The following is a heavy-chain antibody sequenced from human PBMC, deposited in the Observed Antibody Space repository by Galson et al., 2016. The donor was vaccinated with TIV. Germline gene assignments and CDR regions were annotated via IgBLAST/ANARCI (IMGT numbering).Heavy chain of an antibody. CDR3: ARDDGYTSGSDY. J-gene: IGHJ4*02. CDR1: GYTFSDYY. CDR2: INPNTGGT. Sequence: SVKVSCKASGYTFSDYYMHWVRQAPGQGVEWMGWINPNTGGTNYAQKFQGWVSMTRDTSINTAYMELSRLKSDGTAVYYCARDDGYTSGSDYWGQGTQVTVSS. D-gene: IGHD6-19*01. V-gene: IGHV1-2*04.